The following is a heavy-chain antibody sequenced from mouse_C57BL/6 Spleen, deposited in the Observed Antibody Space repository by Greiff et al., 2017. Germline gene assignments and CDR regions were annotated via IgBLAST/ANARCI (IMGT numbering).Heavy chain of an antibody. CDR1: GFTFSDYG. Sequence: EVQRVESGGGLVQPGGSLKLSCAASGFTFSDYGMAWVRQAPRKGPEWVAFISNLAYSIYYADTVTGRFTISRENAKNTLYLEMSSLRSEDTAVYYCARLVNWDVNAMDYWGQGTSVTVSS. J-gene: IGHJ4*01. V-gene: IGHV5-15*01. D-gene: IGHD4-1*01. CDR3: ARLVNWDVNAMDY. CDR2: ISNLAYSI.